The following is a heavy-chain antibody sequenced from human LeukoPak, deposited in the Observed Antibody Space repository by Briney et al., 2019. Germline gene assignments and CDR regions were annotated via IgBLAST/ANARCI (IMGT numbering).Heavy chain of an antibody. Sequence: PGGSLRLSCAASGFTFSSYATSWVRQAPGKGLEWVSAISGSGGSTYYADSVKGRFTISRDNSKNTLYLQMNSLRAEDTAVYYCAKVRNVDSWYFDYWGQGTLVTVSS. CDR1: GFTFSSYA. V-gene: IGHV3-23*01. CDR2: ISGSGGST. J-gene: IGHJ4*02. D-gene: IGHD1-1*01. CDR3: AKVRNVDSWYFDY.